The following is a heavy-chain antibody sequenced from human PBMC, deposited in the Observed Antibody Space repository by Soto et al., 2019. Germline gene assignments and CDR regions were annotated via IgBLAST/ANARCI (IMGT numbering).Heavy chain of an antibody. CDR1: GFTFSSYG. V-gene: IGHV3-30*18. CDR2: ISYDGSNK. Sequence: QGQLVESGGGVVQPGRSLRLSCAASGFTFSSYGMHWVRQAPGKGLEWVAVISYDGSNKYYADSVKGRFTISRDNSKNTLYLQMNSLRAEDTAVYYCAKDQDDMIDYWGQGTLVTVSS. CDR3: AKDQDDMIDY. D-gene: IGHD3-9*01. J-gene: IGHJ4*02.